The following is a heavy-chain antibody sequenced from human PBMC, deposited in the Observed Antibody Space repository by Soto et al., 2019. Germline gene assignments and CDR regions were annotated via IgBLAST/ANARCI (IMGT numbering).Heavy chain of an antibody. Sequence: QVQLVQSGAEVKKPGSSVKVSCKASGGTFSSYAISWVRQAPGQGLEWLGGIIPIFCTANYAQKCQGRVTITADESTTTAYMELSSLRSEDTAVYYCASKVARYYYYYGMDVWGQGTTVTVSS. CDR2: IIPIFCTA. D-gene: IGHD5-12*01. CDR3: ASKVARYYYYYGMDV. V-gene: IGHV1-69*01. J-gene: IGHJ6*02. CDR1: GGTFSSYA.